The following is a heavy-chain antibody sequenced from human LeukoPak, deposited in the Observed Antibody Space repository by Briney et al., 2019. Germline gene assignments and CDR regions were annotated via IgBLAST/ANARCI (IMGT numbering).Heavy chain of an antibody. CDR3: ARGEGYGGIYGMDV. V-gene: IGHV1-2*04. Sequence: SVKVSCKASGYTFTGYYMHWVRQAPGQGLEWMGWINPNSGGTNYAQKFQGWVTMTRDTSISTAYMELSRLRSDDTAVYYCARGEGYGGIYGMDVWGQGTTVTVSS. D-gene: IGHD4-23*01. J-gene: IGHJ6*02. CDR1: GYTFTGYY. CDR2: INPNSGGT.